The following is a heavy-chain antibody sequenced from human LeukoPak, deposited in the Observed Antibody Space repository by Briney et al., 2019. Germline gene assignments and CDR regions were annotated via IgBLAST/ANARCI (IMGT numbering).Heavy chain of an antibody. CDR1: GYGFTSYW. V-gene: IGHV5-10-1*01. D-gene: IGHD3-10*01. CDR3: ARHVYYGSGISFDL. J-gene: IGHJ5*02. CDR2: IDPSDSYT. Sequence: GAALRISFEGAGYGFTSYWISWGRPMPGKGVEWMGRIDPSDSYTNYSPSFQGHVTISADKSISTAYLQWSSLKASDTAMYYCARHVYYGSGISFDLWGQGTLVTVSS.